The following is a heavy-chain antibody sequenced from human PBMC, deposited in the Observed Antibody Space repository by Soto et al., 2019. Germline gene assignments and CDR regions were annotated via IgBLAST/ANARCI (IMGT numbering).Heavy chain of an antibody. CDR2: IYSGGST. Sequence: QLVESGGGLVQPGGSLRLSCAASGFSVSNNYMKWVRQAPGKGLEWVSLIYSGGSTYYADSVKGSFTISRDNSKNTLFLQMNSLRVEDTALYYCARDRVYRWGQGTMVTVSS. CDR1: GFSVSNNY. CDR3: ARDRVYR. D-gene: IGHD6-13*01. J-gene: IGHJ3*01. V-gene: IGHV3-66*01.